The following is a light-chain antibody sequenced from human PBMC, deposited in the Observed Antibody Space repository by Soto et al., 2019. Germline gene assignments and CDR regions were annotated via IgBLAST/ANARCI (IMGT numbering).Light chain of an antibody. CDR1: QSVNNY. CDR2: DAS. V-gene: IGKV3-11*01. J-gene: IGKJ5*01. CDR3: QQYNNWPIT. Sequence: EIVLTQSPATLSLSPGESATLSCRASQSVNNYLAWYQQRPGQAPRLLIYDASNRATGIPARFSGSGSGTDFTLTISSLEPEDFAVYYCQQYNNWPITFGQGTRLEIK.